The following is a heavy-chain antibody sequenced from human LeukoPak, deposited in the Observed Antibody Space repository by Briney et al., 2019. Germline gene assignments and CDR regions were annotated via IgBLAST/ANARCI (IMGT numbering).Heavy chain of an antibody. CDR3: ARSSEYGDPFNY. CDR2: IYYSGST. J-gene: IGHJ4*02. D-gene: IGHD4-17*01. Sequence: SETLSLTCTVSSASISRSDYFWGWIRQPPGKGLEWIGSIYYSGSTYYSPSLKGRVTISVDTSKNQFSLKLNSVTAADTAVYYCARSSEYGDPFNYWGQGTLVTVSS. CDR1: SASISRSDYF. V-gene: IGHV4-39*01.